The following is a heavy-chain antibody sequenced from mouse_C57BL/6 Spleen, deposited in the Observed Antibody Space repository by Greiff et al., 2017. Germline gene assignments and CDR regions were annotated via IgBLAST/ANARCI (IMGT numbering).Heavy chain of an antibody. CDR1: GFTFSSYA. Sequence: EVKLMESGGGLVKPGGSLKLSCAASGFTFSSYAMSWVRQTPEKRLEWVATISDGGSYTYYPDNVKGRFTISRDNAKNNLYLQMSHLKSEDTAMYYCAREASEYSSPFDDWGKGTTLTVSS. D-gene: IGHD1-1*01. V-gene: IGHV5-4*01. CDR2: ISDGGSYT. CDR3: AREASEYSSPFDD. J-gene: IGHJ2*01.